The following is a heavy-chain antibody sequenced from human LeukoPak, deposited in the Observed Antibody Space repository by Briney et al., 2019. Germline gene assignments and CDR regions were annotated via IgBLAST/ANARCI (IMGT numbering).Heavy chain of an antibody. V-gene: IGHV4-34*01. J-gene: IGHJ4*02. D-gene: IGHD4-11*01. CDR1: GGSFSGYY. Sequence: SETLSLTCAVYGGSFSGYYWSWIRQPPGKGLEWIGEINHSGSTNSNPSLKSRVTISVDTSKNQFSLKLSSVTAAETAVYYCASDYSTNYWGQGTLVTVSS. CDR3: ASDYSTNY. CDR2: INHSGST.